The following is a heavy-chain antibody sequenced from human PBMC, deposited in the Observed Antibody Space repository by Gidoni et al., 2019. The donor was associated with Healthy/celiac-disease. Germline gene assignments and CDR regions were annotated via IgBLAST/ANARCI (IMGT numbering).Heavy chain of an antibody. Sequence: QMQLVQSGPEVKKPGTSVKVSCKASGFTFTSSAVQWVRQARGQRLEWIGWIVVGSGNTNYAQKFQERVTITRDMSTSTAYMELSSLRSEDTAVYYCAAWGYDSSGYYQPFDYWGQGTLVTVSS. D-gene: IGHD3-22*01. J-gene: IGHJ4*02. CDR1: GFTFTSSA. CDR2: IVVGSGNT. CDR3: AAWGYDSSGYYQPFDY. V-gene: IGHV1-58*01.